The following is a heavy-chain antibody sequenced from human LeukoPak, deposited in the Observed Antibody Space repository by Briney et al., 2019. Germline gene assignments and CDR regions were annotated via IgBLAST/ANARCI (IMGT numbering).Heavy chain of an antibody. D-gene: IGHD5-18*01. CDR2: IKQDGSEK. V-gene: IGHV3-7*01. CDR3: ARDFALGRGYSYGYYYYYYMDV. J-gene: IGHJ6*03. Sequence: GGSLRLSCAASGFTFSSYWMSWVRQAPGKGLEWVANIKQDGSEKYYVDSVKGRFTISRDNAKNSLYLQMNSLRAGDTAVYYCARDFALGRGYSYGYYYYYYMDVWGKGTTVTVSS. CDR1: GFTFSSYW.